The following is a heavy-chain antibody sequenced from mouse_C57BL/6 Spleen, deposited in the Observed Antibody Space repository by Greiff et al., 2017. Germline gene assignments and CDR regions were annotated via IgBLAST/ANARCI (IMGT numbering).Heavy chain of an antibody. D-gene: IGHD2-1*01. J-gene: IGHJ4*01. CDR1: GYAFSSSW. CDR2: IYPGDGDT. Sequence: VMLVESGPELVKPGASVKISCKASGYAFSSSWMSWVKQRTGKGLEWIGRIYPGDGDTNYNGKFKGKATLTADKSSSTAYMQRSSLTSEDSAVYFCAIWYLYAMDYWGQGTLVTVSS. CDR3: AIWYLYAMDY. V-gene: IGHV1-82*01.